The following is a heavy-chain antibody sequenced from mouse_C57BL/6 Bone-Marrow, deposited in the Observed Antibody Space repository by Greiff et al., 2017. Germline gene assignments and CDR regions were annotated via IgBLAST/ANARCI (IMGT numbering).Heavy chain of an antibody. J-gene: IGHJ3*01. D-gene: IGHD1-1*01. CDR2: ISSGGSYT. CDR3: ARHETDYYVSSYGFAY. V-gene: IGHV5-6*01. Sequence: EVKLMESGGDLVKPGGSLKLSCAASGFTFSSYGMSWVRQTPDKRLEWVATISSGGSYTYYPDSVKGRFTISRDNAKNTLYLQMSSLKSEDTAMYYCARHETDYYVSSYGFAYWGQGTLVTVSA. CDR1: GFTFSSYG.